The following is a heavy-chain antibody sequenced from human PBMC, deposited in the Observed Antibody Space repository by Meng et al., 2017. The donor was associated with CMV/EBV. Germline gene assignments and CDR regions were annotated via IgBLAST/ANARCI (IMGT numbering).Heavy chain of an antibody. CDR2: ISYDGSKK. CDR1: GFTFSSYA. D-gene: IGHD3-3*01. CDR3: ARDLFGVVSTHTYYYYGMDV. J-gene: IGHJ6*02. Sequence: GESLKISCAASGFTFSSYAMHWVRQAPGKGLEWVAVISYDGSKKYYADSVKGRFTISRDNSKNTLYLQMNSLRAEDTAVYYCARDLFGVVSTHTYYYYGMDVWGQGTTVTVSS. V-gene: IGHV3-30*04.